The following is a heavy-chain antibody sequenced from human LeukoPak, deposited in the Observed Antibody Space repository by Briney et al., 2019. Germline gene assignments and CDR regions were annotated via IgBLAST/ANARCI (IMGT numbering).Heavy chain of an antibody. V-gene: IGHV1-2*02. J-gene: IGHJ4*02. CDR1: GYTFTGYY. CDR3: ARDPPPEVGAKEYYFDY. CDR2: INPNSGGT. Sequence: GASVKVSCKASGYTFTGYYMYWVRQAPGQGLEWMGWINPNSGGTNCAQKLQGRVTMTRDTSISTAYMELSRLRSDDTAVYYCARDPPPEVGAKEYYFDYWGQGTLVTVSS. D-gene: IGHD1-26*01.